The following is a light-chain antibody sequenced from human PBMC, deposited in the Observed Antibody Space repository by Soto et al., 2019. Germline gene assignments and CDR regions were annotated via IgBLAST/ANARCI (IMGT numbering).Light chain of an antibody. CDR2: EVS. V-gene: IGLV2-14*01. CDR3: SSKTSSGTLYV. Sequence: QSVLTQPASVSGSPGQSITISCTGSSSDVGGSKYVSWYQQHPGKAPRLMIYEVSYRPSGVSNRFSGSKSGNTASLTVSGLQAEDEADYYCSSKTSSGTLYVFGTGTKVTVL. CDR1: SSDVGGSKY. J-gene: IGLJ1*01.